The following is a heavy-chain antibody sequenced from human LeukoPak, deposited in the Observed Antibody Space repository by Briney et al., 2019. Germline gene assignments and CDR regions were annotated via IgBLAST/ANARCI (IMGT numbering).Heavy chain of an antibody. Sequence: ASVKVSCKASGYTFTSHGLSWARQAPGQGLEWMGWISAYNGNTNYAQKLQGRVTMTTDTSTSTAYMELRSLRSDDTAVYYCAREINYNWFDPWGQGTLVTVSS. J-gene: IGHJ5*02. CDR1: GYTFTSHG. D-gene: IGHD1-20*01. CDR3: AREINYNWFDP. V-gene: IGHV1-18*01. CDR2: ISAYNGNT.